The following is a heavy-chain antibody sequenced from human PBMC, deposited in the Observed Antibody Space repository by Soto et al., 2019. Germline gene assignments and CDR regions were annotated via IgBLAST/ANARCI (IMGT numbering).Heavy chain of an antibody. Sequence: QVQLQQWGAGLLKPSETLSLTCAVYGGPFSGFYWSWVRQPPGKGLEWIGDISPSGNTNYSPSLKSRVILSVXXXXXXXXXXXXXXXXXXXXXXXXXXXXXXXXXXXXXXXYHYMDIWGKGTTVTVSS. CDR3: XXXXXXXXXXXXXXXYHYMDI. J-gene: IGHJ6*03. CDR1: GGPFSGFY. CDR2: ISPSGNT. V-gene: IGHV4-34*02.